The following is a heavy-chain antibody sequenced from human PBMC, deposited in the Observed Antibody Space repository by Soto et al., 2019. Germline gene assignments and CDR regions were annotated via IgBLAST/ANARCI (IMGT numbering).Heavy chain of an antibody. CDR2: INAGNGNT. D-gene: IGHD6-13*01. J-gene: IGHJ6*02. Sequence: QVHLVQSGAEEKKPGASVRVSCKASGYRFTDYPIHWVRQAPGQRLEWMGWINAGNGNTKYSQKFRDRVTITSDTSASTAYMELSSLRSEDTALYYCARGEMAAAGYYYGMDVWGQGTTVTVSS. CDR3: ARGEMAAAGYYYGMDV. V-gene: IGHV1-3*05. CDR1: GYRFTDYP.